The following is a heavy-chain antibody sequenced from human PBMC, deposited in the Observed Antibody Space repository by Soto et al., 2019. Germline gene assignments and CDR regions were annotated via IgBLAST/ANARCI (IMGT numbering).Heavy chain of an antibody. V-gene: IGHV1-24*01. CDR2: FDPEDGET. CDR1: GYTLTELS. CDR3: ATLSYYDTLTGQDY. D-gene: IGHD3-9*01. Sequence: ASVKVSCKVSGYTLTELSMHWVRQAPGKGLEWMGGFDPEDGETIYAQKFQGRVTMTEDTSTDTAYMELSSLRSEDTAVYYCATLSYYDTLTGQDYWGQGTLVTVSS. J-gene: IGHJ4*02.